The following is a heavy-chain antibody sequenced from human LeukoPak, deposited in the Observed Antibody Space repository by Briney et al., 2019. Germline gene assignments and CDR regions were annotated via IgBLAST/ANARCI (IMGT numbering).Heavy chain of an antibody. J-gene: IGHJ6*03. CDR3: ARQSSDYYYYYIDV. V-gene: IGHV4-39*01. CDR2: IYYSGTT. Sequence: SETLSLTXTVSGGSISSSHYYWGWIRQSPGKGLEWIGSIYYSGTTYYNPSLESRVTISDDTSMNRFSLMLTSLTAADTAVYYCARQSSDYYYYYIDVWGEGTTVIVSS. CDR1: GGSISSSHYY.